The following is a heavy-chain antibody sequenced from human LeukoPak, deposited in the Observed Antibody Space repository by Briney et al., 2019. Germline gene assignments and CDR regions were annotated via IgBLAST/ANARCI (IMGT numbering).Heavy chain of an antibody. J-gene: IGHJ4*02. D-gene: IGHD6-13*01. CDR1: GVSISSYY. CDR2: IYYSGST. CDR3: ALAEAGTGFDY. V-gene: IGHV4-59*01. Sequence: SETLSLTCTVSGVSISSYYWSWIRQPPGKGLEWIGYIYYSGSTNYNPSLKSRDTISVDTSKNQFSLKLSSVTVGDTAVYYCALAEAGTGFDYWGQGTLVTVSS.